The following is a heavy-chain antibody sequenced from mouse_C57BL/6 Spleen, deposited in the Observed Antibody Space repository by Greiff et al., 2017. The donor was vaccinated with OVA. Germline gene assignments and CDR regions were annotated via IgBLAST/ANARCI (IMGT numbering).Heavy chain of an antibody. V-gene: IGHV1-82*01. Sequence: QVQLQQSGPELVKPGASVKISCKASGYAFSSSWMNWVKQRPGKGLEWIGRIYPGDGDTNYNGKFKGKATLTADKSSSTAYMQLSSLTSEDSAVYFCARSVTTVVANAMDYWGQGTSVTVAS. J-gene: IGHJ4*01. CDR2: IYPGDGDT. CDR3: ARSVTTVVANAMDY. CDR1: GYAFSSSW. D-gene: IGHD1-1*01.